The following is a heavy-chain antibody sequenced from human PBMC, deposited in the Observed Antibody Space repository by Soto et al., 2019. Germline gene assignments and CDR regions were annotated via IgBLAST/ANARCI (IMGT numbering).Heavy chain of an antibody. CDR3: ARVRTTLDFYYYYMDV. Sequence: WTWIRQPPGKASEWIGYVYYSGSTSYNPSFKSRVTIAVDTSKTQFSLKLNSVTAADTAVYYCARVRTTLDFYYYYMDVWGIGTTVTVSS. J-gene: IGHJ6*03. V-gene: IGHV4-59*08. D-gene: IGHD3-10*01. CDR2: VYYSGST.